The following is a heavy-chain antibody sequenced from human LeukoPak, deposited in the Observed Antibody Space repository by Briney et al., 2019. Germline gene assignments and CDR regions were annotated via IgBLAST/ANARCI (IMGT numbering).Heavy chain of an antibody. CDR3: ARDSRYHDFWSGYVDY. D-gene: IGHD3-3*01. CDR2: VYAGGHT. CDR1: GGSITFYY. V-gene: IGHV4-4*07. Sequence: PSQTLSLTCTLSGGSITFYYWTWVRQPAGKGLEWIGRVYAGGHTNYNPSLKSRTTLSIHTSKNEFSLMLTSVTAADTAIYYCARDSRYHDFWSGYVDYWGQGILVTVSS. J-gene: IGHJ4*02.